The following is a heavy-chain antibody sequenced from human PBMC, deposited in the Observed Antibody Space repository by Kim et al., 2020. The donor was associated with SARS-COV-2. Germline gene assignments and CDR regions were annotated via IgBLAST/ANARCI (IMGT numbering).Heavy chain of an antibody. D-gene: IGHD3-22*01. V-gene: IGHV4-31*03. CDR3: ARDWDIDSSGNPDAFDI. J-gene: IGHJ3*02. Sequence: SETLSLTCTVSRVSITSVDYYWSWVRQVPGKGLEWIGYIYYSGRTNYNPSLTSRILISIDESKNQFSLKLNSVTAADTAVYYCARDWDIDSSGNPDAFDIWGRGTTVIVSS. CDR1: RVSITSVDYY. CDR2: IYYSGRT.